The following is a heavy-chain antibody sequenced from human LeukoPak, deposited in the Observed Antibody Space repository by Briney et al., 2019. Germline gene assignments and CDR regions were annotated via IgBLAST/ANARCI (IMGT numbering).Heavy chain of an antibody. CDR3: IREGYGDYNAFDI. V-gene: IGHV3-7*04. CDR2: IKKDGSEK. D-gene: IGHD4-17*01. J-gene: IGHJ3*02. Sequence: PGGSLRLSCAASGFTFSSHWMNWVRQAPGKGLEWVANIKKDGSEKYYVDSVKGRFTISRDNAKNSLYLQMNSLRAEDTAVYYCIREGYGDYNAFDIWGQGTMVTVSS. CDR1: GFTFSSHW.